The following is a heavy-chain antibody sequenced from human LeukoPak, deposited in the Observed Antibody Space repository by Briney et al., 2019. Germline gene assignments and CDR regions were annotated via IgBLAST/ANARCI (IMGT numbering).Heavy chain of an antibody. CDR1: GYTFTAYY. Sequence: GASVKVSCKASGYTFTAYYMHWVRQAPGQGLEWMGWINPNSGGTNYAQKFQGRVTMTRDTSIITAYMELSGLTSDDTAVYYCARAYGDYGCFGPWGQGTLVTVSS. V-gene: IGHV1-2*02. D-gene: IGHD4-17*01. J-gene: IGHJ5*02. CDR2: INPNSGGT. CDR3: ARAYGDYGCFGP.